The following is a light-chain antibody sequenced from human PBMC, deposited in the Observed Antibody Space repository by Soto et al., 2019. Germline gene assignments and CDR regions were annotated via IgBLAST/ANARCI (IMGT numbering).Light chain of an antibody. CDR3: QQFNVWHRT. CDR1: QSVGSN. V-gene: IGKV3-15*01. Sequence: EIVMTQSPATLAVSPGERATLSCRASQSVGSNLAWYQQKPGQAPRLLIYGASTRATDIPARFSGSGSGTEFALTINSLQSEDSAVYFCQQFNVWHRTFGKGTKVDIK. CDR2: GAS. J-gene: IGKJ1*01.